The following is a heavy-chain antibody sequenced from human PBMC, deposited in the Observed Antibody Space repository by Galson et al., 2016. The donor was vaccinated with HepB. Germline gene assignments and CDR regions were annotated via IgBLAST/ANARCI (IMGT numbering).Heavy chain of an antibody. CDR2: IKIKVDGETT. J-gene: IGHJ4*02. V-gene: IGHV3-15*01. D-gene: IGHD6-13*01. CDR1: GFTFMNAW. CDR3: TTGLGQHLEHFDY. Sequence: SLRLSCAASGFTFMNAWMSWVRQAPGKGLEWVGRIKIKVDGETTDYAASVKGRFTISRDDSTNTWSLEMNSLKSDDSAVYYCTTGLGQHLEHFDYWGQGALVTVSS.